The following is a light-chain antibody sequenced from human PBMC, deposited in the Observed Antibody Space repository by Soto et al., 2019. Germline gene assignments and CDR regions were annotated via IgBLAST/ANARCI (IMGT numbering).Light chain of an antibody. CDR2: NVY. CDR1: SRDVGAYNF. CDR3: SAYTVSRTYV. J-gene: IGLJ1*01. V-gene: IGLV2-14*03. Sequence: QSVLAPPASVSGSPGQSITISCTGTSRDVGAYNFVSLHQQHPGKAPKLMIYNVYDRPSGISYRFSGSKSGNTASLSISALHGEDEAGYYCSAYTVSRTYVFGTGTKLTVL.